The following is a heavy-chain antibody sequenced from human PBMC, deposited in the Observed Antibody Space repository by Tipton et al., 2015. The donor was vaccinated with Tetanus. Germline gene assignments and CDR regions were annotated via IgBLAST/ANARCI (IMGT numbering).Heavy chain of an antibody. CDR2: IFASGST. D-gene: IGHD1-1*01. J-gene: IGHJ5*01. CDR3: ARKGYSYATPGLDS. V-gene: IGHV4-59*07. Sequence: TLSLTCTVSGDSMTRYYWSWIRQPPGKGLEWISYIFASGSTNYNPALKSRVTISMDTSKNQISLNLTSVTAADTAVYFCARKGYSYATPGLDSWGQGTLVTVSS. CDR1: GDSMTRYY.